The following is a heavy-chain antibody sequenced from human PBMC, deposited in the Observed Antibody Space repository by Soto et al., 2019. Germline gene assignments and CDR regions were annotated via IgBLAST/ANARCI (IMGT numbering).Heavy chain of an antibody. D-gene: IGHD2-15*01. CDR3: ARAATLTRNDYRNLNQYVRYGMDV. V-gene: IGHV5-10-1*01. CDR1: FTSYW. J-gene: IGHJ6*02. CDR2: IDPSDSYT. Sequence: FTSYWISWVRQMPGKGLEWMGRIDPSDSYTNYSPSFQGHVTISADKSISTAYLQWSSLKASDTAMYYCARAATLTRNDYRNLNQYVRYGMDVWGQGTTVTVSS.